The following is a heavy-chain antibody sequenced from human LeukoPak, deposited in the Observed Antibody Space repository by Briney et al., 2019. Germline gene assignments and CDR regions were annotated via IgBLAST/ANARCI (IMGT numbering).Heavy chain of an antibody. Sequence: GGSLRLSCAASGFTFDYYWMHWVRQAPGKGLEWVSAISGSGGSTYYADSVKGRFTISRDNSKNTLCLQMNSLRAEDTAVYYCASGYDDPFFDYWGQGTLVTVSS. V-gene: IGHV3-23*01. CDR2: ISGSGGST. D-gene: IGHD5-12*01. CDR1: GFTFDYYW. CDR3: ASGYDDPFFDY. J-gene: IGHJ4*02.